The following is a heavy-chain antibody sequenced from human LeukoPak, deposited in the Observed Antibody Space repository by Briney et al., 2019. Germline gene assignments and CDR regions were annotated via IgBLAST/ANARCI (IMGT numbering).Heavy chain of an antibody. D-gene: IGHD1-1*01. CDR1: EFTFSGYA. J-gene: IGHJ4*02. CDR2: ISAGGDNT. V-gene: IGHV3-23*01. CDR3: ANLGGTTSTLLRY. Sequence: GGSLRLSCAASEFTFSGYAMTWVRQTPGKGLEWVSSISAGGDNTYYADSVKGRFTISRDNSKSTVYLQMNSLRVEDTAVYYCANLGGTTSTLLRYWGQGTLVTVSS.